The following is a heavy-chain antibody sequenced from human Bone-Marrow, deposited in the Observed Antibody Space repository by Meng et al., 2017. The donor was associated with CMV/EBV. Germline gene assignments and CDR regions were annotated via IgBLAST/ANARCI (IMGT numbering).Heavy chain of an antibody. CDR3: AKDVKGRSPDAFDI. J-gene: IGHJ3*02. V-gene: IGHV3-23*01. CDR2: ISGSGGAT. CDR1: GFTFSAYA. Sequence: GESLKISCAASGFTFSAYAMNWVRQAPGKGLEWVSTISGSGGATYFADSVKGRFTISRNNSKSTLYLQMNSLRAEDTAVYYGAKDVKGRSPDAFDIWGQGTLVTV.